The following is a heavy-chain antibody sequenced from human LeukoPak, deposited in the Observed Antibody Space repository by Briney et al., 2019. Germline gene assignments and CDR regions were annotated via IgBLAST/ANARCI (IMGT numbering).Heavy chain of an antibody. CDR3: ARSRLVVVAATLGWFDP. CDR1: GGSISSSSYY. CDR2: IYYSGST. Sequence: SETLSLTCTVSGGSISSSSYYWGWIRQPPGKGLEWIGSIYYSGSTYYNPSLKSRVTISVDTSKNQFSLKLSSVTAADTAVYYCARSRLVVVAATLGWFDPWGQGTLVTVSS. V-gene: IGHV4-39*07. D-gene: IGHD2-15*01. J-gene: IGHJ5*02.